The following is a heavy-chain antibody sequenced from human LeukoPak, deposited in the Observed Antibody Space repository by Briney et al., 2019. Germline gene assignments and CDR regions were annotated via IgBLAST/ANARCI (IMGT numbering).Heavy chain of an antibody. CDR3: ARDNVRSSGWHGGLDY. V-gene: IGHV4-39*07. Sequence: SETLSLTCTVSGGSISSSSYYWGWIRQPPEKGLEWIGSIYYSGSTYYNPSLKSRVTISVDTSKNLFSLKLSSVTAADTAMYYCARDNVRSSGWHGGLDYWGQGILVTVSS. CDR2: IYYSGST. J-gene: IGHJ4*02. D-gene: IGHD6-19*01. CDR1: GGSISSSSYY.